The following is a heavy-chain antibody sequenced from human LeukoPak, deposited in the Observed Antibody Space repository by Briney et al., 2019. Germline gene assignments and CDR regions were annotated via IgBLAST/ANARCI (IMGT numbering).Heavy chain of an antibody. J-gene: IGHJ4*02. CDR1: GVSVTSYY. D-gene: IGHD6-13*01. CDR2: IYTSGST. V-gene: IGHV4-4*07. Sequence: SETLSLTCTVSGVSVTSYYWSWLRQPAGKGLEWIGRIYTSGSTSYNPSLRSRLTMSVDTSKNQFSLNLSSVAAADTAVYYCARFTKDSSSSSGYYFDYWGQGTLVTVSS. CDR3: ARFTKDSSSSSGYYFDY.